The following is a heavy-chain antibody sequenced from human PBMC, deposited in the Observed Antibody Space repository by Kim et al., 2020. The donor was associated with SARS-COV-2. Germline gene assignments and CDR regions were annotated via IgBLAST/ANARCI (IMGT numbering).Heavy chain of an antibody. CDR3: ARPRGGSYYSYFDY. Sequence: DSGKGPFTITRDNSKTTLYLQMNSLRAEDTAVYYCARPRGGSYYSYFDYWGQGTLVTVSS. J-gene: IGHJ4*02. D-gene: IGHD1-26*01. V-gene: IGHV3-30*01.